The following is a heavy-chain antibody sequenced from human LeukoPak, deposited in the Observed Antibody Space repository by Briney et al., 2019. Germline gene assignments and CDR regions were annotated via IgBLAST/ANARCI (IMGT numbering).Heavy chain of an antibody. J-gene: IGHJ3*02. Sequence: PSETLSLTCTVSGGSSSDTTYYWTWIRQPPGKGLEWIGSIYQSGSTYFNPSLKSRVTISVDTSKNQFSLTLSSVTAADTAVYFCARVAASGTALDAFDSWGQGTIVTVSS. CDR3: ARVAASGTALDAFDS. CDR2: IYQSGST. V-gene: IGHV4-39*07. D-gene: IGHD6-13*01. CDR1: GGSSSDTTYY.